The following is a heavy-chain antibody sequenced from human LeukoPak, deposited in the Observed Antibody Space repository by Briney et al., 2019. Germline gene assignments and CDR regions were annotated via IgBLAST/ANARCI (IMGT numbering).Heavy chain of an antibody. CDR2: IIPIFGTA. CDR1: GDTFTSYA. Sequence: ASVKVSCKASGDTFTSYAISWVRQAPGQGLEWMGGIIPIFGTANYAQKFQGRVTITADKSTSTAYMELSSLRSEDTAVYYCARSYCSSTSCYALFDYWGQGTLVTVSS. D-gene: IGHD2-2*01. V-gene: IGHV1-69*06. CDR3: ARSYCSSTSCYALFDY. J-gene: IGHJ4*02.